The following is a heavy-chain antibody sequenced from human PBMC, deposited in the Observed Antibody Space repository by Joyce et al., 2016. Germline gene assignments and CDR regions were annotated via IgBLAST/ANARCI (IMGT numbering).Heavy chain of an antibody. CDR1: GFTFSSYG. CDR3: AQGGAWELARYDN. D-gene: IGHD1-1*01. Sequence: QVQLVESGGGVVQPGRSLRLSCAASGFTFSSYGMHWVRQAPGEGLEWVAAISYDGSKKDYPDSVQGRFTISRDNSKNTLYLQMNSLRPEDTAVYYCAQGGAWELARYDNWGQGTLVTVSS. J-gene: IGHJ4*02. CDR2: ISYDGSKK. V-gene: IGHV3-30*18.